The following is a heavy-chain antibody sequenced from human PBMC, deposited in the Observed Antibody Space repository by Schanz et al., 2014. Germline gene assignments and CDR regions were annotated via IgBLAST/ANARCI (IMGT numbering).Heavy chain of an antibody. V-gene: IGHV1-18*04. CDR1: GHPFTAYY. CDR3: ARKVGATTRYYYHAMDV. Sequence: QVQLVQSGAEVKKPGASVKVSCKASGHPFTAYYMHWVRQAPGQGLEWMGWISAYNGNTNYAEKLQGRVPMTTDTSTPPAYMELRSLRSDVTAVYYCARKVGATTRYYYHAMDVWGQGTTVTVSS. D-gene: IGHD1-26*01. J-gene: IGHJ6*02. CDR2: ISAYNGNT.